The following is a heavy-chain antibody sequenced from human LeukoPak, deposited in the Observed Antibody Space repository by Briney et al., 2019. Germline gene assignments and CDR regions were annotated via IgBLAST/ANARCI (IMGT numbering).Heavy chain of an antibody. J-gene: IGHJ4*02. Sequence: ASVKVSCKASGYTFSDNYIHWVRQAPGQGLEWVGWIKPNTGATHYSKRFQGRVTMTRDTSVSTAYMELTSLRSDDTAVYFCAREFRVVMTAFLDYWGQGTLVIASS. CDR3: AREFRVVMTAFLDY. CDR1: GYTFSDNY. V-gene: IGHV1-2*02. D-gene: IGHD2-21*02. CDR2: IKPNTGAT.